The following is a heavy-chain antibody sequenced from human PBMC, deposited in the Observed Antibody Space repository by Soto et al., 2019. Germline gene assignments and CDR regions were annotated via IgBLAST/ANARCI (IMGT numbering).Heavy chain of an antibody. Sequence: ASVKVSCKASGYTVTGCYMHWLRQAPGQGLEWMGWINPNSGGTNYAQKFQGWVTMTRDTSISTAYMELSRLRSDDTAVYYCARGGRSAAAGISYYYYYYGMDVWGQGTTVTVSS. CDR2: INPNSGGT. CDR1: GYTVTGCY. V-gene: IGHV1-2*04. CDR3: ARGGRSAAAGISYYYYYYGMDV. D-gene: IGHD6-13*01. J-gene: IGHJ6*02.